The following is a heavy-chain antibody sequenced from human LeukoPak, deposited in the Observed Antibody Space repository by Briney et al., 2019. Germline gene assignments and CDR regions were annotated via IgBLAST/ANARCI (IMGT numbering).Heavy chain of an antibody. Sequence: GESLQISCKGSGYSFTSYWIGWVRQMPGKGLEWMGIIYPGDSDTRYSPSFQGQVTISADKSISTAYLQWSSLKASDTAMYYCVRLGPYSSGRYKGTVDGNAFDIWGQGTMVTVSS. CDR1: GYSFTSYW. CDR3: VRLGPYSSGRYKGTVDGNAFDI. J-gene: IGHJ3*02. CDR2: IYPGDSDT. V-gene: IGHV5-51*01. D-gene: IGHD6-19*01.